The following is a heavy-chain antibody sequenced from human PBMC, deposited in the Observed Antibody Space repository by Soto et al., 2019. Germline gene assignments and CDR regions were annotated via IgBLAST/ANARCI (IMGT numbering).Heavy chain of an antibody. J-gene: IGHJ3*01. Sequence: QVQLVQSGAEVKRPGASVKVSCKASGYTFTTSDVNWVRQATGQGLEWMGWMNPRSGNTGYAKKYPGRVTMPREAFISTAYMELTSLTSEDTAVYYCVRGQHGADRADDAFDFWGQGTVVTVSP. CDR1: GYTFTTSD. CDR2: MNPRSGNT. CDR3: VRGQHGADRADDAFDF. V-gene: IGHV1-8*01.